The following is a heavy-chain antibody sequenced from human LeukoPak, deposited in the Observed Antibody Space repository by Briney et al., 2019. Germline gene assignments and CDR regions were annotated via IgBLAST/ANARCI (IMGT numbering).Heavy chain of an antibody. CDR1: GFTFNNYA. Sequence: GGSLRLSCAASGFTFNNYAMSWVRQAPGKGLEWVSAISGSAGSTYYADSVKGRFTISRDNSKNTQYLQMNSLRAEDTAVYYCARLISTSSSRFSDYWGQGTLVTVSS. D-gene: IGHD6-6*01. J-gene: IGHJ4*02. V-gene: IGHV3-23*01. CDR3: ARLISTSSSRFSDY. CDR2: ISGSAGST.